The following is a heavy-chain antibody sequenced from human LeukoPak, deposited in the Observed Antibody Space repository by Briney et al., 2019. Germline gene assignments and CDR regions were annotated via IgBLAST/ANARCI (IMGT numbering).Heavy chain of an antibody. Sequence: GGSLRLSCAASGFTFSSYAMHWVRQAPGKGLEWVAVISYDGSNKYYADSVKGRFTISRDNSKNTLYLQMNNLRAEDTAVYYCARAYGVHLFDYWGQGTLVTVSS. CDR3: ARAYGVHLFDY. V-gene: IGHV3-30-3*01. CDR2: ISYDGSNK. CDR1: GFTFSSYA. J-gene: IGHJ4*02. D-gene: IGHD4-17*01.